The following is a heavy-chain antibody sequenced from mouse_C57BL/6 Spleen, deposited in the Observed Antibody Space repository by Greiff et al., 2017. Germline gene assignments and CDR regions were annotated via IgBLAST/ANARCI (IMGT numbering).Heavy chain of an antibody. CDR1: GYAFSSSW. CDR2: IYPGDGDT. V-gene: IGHV1-82*01. Sequence: VQLQQSGPELVKPGASVKISCKASGYAFSSSWMNWVKQRPGKGLEWIGRIYPGDGDTNYNGKFKGKATLTADKSSSTAYMQLSSLTSEDSAVYFCARRGVYYDYDDVAYWGQGTLVTVSA. CDR3: ARRGVYYDYDDVAY. J-gene: IGHJ3*01. D-gene: IGHD2-4*01.